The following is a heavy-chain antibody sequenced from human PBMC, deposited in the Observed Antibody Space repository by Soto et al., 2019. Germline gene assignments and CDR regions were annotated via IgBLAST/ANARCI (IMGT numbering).Heavy chain of an antibody. CDR2: ISYDGSSK. Sequence: PGGSLRLSCAASGFTFSSYAMHWVRQAPGKGLEWVAVISYDGSSKYYADSVKGRFTISRDNSKNTLYLQMNSLRAEDTAVYYCARDYYDSSGYYNYFDYWGQGTLVTVSS. D-gene: IGHD3-22*01. J-gene: IGHJ4*02. CDR1: GFTFSSYA. V-gene: IGHV3-30-3*01. CDR3: ARDYYDSSGYYNYFDY.